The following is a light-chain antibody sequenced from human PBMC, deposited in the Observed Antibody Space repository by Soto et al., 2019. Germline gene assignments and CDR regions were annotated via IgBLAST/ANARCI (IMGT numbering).Light chain of an antibody. J-gene: IGLJ1*01. CDR3: CSYAGSPYG. V-gene: IGLV2-11*01. CDR1: SSDVGRYNY. CDR2: DVS. Sequence: QSALTQPRSVSGSPGQSVTISCTGTSSDVGRYNYVSWYQHHPGKAPKLMIYDVSTRPSGVPDRFSGSKSGTTASLTISVLQAEDEADYCCCSYAGSPYGFGTGTKVTVL.